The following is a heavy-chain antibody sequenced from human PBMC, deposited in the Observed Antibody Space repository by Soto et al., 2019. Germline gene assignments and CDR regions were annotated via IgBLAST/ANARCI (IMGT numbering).Heavy chain of an antibody. Sequence: QVQLVQSGAEVKKPGSSVKVSCKASGGTFSSYTISWVRQAPGQGLEWMGRIIPILGIANYAQKFQGRVTITADKFTSTAYMELSSLRSEDTTVYYCARGRITMVRGVSPLDYWGQGTLVTVSS. D-gene: IGHD3-10*01. CDR3: ARGRITMVRGVSPLDY. V-gene: IGHV1-69*02. J-gene: IGHJ4*02. CDR2: IIPILGIA. CDR1: GGTFSSYT.